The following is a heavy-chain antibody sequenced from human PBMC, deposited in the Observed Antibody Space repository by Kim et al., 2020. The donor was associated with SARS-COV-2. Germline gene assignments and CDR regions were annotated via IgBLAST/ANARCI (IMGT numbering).Heavy chain of an antibody. CDR2: ISRDGGEI. D-gene: IGHD6-19*01. CDR3: VRGQQWLIKN. V-gene: IGHV3-43*02. J-gene: IGHJ4*02. Sequence: GGSLRLSCAASGFTFDDYAIQWVRQVPGKGLEWVSLISRDGGEIKYVDSVKGRFTISRDNSKKSVYLQMNSLRSEDTALYYCVRGQQWLIKNWGQGTQVTVSS. CDR1: GFTFDDYA.